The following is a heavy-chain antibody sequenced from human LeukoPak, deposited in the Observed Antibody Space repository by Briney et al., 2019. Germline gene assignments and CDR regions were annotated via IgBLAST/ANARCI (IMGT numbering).Heavy chain of an antibody. D-gene: IGHD6-19*01. V-gene: IGHV4-59*08. CDR1: GGSISSYY. CDR2: IYYSGST. CDR3: ARLSSGWYFVDY. J-gene: IGHJ4*02. Sequence: TSESLSLTCTVSGGSISSYYWSWIRQPPGKGLEWIGYIYYSGSTNYNPSLKRRVTISVDTSKNQFSLKLSSVTAADTAVYYCARLSSGWYFVDYWGQGTLVTVSS.